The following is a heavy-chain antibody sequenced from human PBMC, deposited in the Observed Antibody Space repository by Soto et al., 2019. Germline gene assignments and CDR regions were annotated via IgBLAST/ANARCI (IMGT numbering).Heavy chain of an antibody. Sequence: QVQLQESGPGLVKPSQTLSLTCAVSGGSISSGGYYWSWIRQHPGKGLEWIGYIYYSGSTYYNPSLKSRVTISVDTSKNQFFLNLSSVTDADTAVYYCARDPNPILDTWGQGILVTVSS. CDR3: ARDPNPILDT. CDR2: IYYSGST. D-gene: IGHD3-3*01. J-gene: IGHJ5*02. V-gene: IGHV4-31*11. CDR1: GGSISSGGYY.